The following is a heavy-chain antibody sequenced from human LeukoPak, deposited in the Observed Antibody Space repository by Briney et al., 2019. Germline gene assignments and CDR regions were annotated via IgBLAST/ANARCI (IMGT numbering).Heavy chain of an antibody. Sequence: SETLSLTCAVYGGSFSGYYWSWIRQPPGKGLEWIGEINHSGSTNYNPSLKSRATISVDTSKNQFSLKLSSVTAADTAVYYCARWGRGVLMVYANFDYWGQGTLVTVSS. CDR2: INHSGST. CDR3: ARWGRGVLMVYANFDY. CDR1: GGSFSGYY. D-gene: IGHD2-8*01. J-gene: IGHJ4*02. V-gene: IGHV4-34*01.